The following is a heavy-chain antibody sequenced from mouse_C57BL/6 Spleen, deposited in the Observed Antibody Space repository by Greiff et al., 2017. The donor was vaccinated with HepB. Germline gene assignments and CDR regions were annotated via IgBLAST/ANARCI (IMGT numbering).Heavy chain of an antibody. Sequence: VQLQQSGAELVRPGASVKLSCTASGFNIKDDYMHWVKQRPEQGLEWIGWIDPENGDTEYASKFQGKATITADTSSNTAYLQLSSLTSEDTAVYDCTTGRSSYSYWYFDVWGTGTTVTVSS. D-gene: IGHD1-1*01. CDR3: TTGRSSYSYWYFDV. CDR1: GFNIKDDY. CDR2: IDPENGDT. J-gene: IGHJ1*03. V-gene: IGHV14-4*01.